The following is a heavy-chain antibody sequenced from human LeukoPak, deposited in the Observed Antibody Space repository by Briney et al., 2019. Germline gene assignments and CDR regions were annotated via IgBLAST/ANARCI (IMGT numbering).Heavy chain of an antibody. D-gene: IGHD6-19*01. V-gene: IGHV3-48*04. CDR1: GFIFDDFS. J-gene: IGHJ4*02. CDR3: ARVRYDSGWYDY. CDR2: ISGSGTTK. Sequence: GGSLRLSCAASGFIFDDFSLSWVRQAPGKGLEWASYISGSGTTKYYADSVKGRFTISRDNAKNSLYLQMNSLRAEDSAVYYCARVRYDSGWYDYWGQGALVTVSS.